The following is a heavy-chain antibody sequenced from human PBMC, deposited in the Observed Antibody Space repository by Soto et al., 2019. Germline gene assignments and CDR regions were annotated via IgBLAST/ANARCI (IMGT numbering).Heavy chain of an antibody. CDR1: GYFISSGYY. J-gene: IGHJ5*02. Sequence: SETLSLTCAVSGYFISSGYYWGWIRQTPGKGLEWIASIYHSGSTYYNPSLKSRVTISVDTSKNQFSLKLTSVTAADTAVYYCARGAATVTPGWFDPWGQGIMVTVSS. D-gene: IGHD4-17*01. V-gene: IGHV4-38-2*01. CDR2: IYHSGST. CDR3: ARGAATVTPGWFDP.